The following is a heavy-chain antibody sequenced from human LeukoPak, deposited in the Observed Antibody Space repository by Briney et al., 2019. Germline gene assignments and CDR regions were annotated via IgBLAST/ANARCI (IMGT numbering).Heavy chain of an antibody. CDR1: GGSFSGYY. CDR3: VTDSSGWYLY. J-gene: IGHJ4*02. CDR2: INHSGST. D-gene: IGHD6-19*01. V-gene: IGHV4-34*01. Sequence: SETLSLTCAVYGGSFSGYYWSWIRQPPGKGLEWIGEINHSGSTNYNPSLKSRVTISVDTSKYQFSLKLSSVTAADTAVYYCVTDSSGWYLYWGQGTLVTVSS.